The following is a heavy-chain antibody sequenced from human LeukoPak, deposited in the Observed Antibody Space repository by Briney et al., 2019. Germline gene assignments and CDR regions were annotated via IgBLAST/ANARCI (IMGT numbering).Heavy chain of an antibody. CDR2: INHSGST. CDR3: ARGWDFDY. V-gene: IGHV4-34*01. Sequence: PSETLSLTCAVYGGSFSGYYWSWIRQPPGKGLEWIGEINHSGSTNYNPSLKSRVTISVDTSKTQFSPKLSSVTAADTAVYYCARGWDFDYWGQGTLVTVSS. CDR1: GGSFSGYY. J-gene: IGHJ4*02.